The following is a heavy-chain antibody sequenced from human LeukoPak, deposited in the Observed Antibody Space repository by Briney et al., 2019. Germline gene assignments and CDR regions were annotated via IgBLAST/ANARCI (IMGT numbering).Heavy chain of an antibody. V-gene: IGHV3-74*01. J-gene: IGHJ6*03. Sequence: PGGSLRLSCAASGFTFSNNWMHWVRQAPGKGLVWVSHINMDGSSASYADSVKGRFTISRDNAKNSLYLQMNGLRAEDTAVYYCARVLRYCSGGNCYSGGLGYMDVWGKGATVTISS. CDR3: ARVLRYCSGGNCYSGGLGYMDV. D-gene: IGHD2-15*01. CDR2: INMDGSSA. CDR1: GFTFSNNW.